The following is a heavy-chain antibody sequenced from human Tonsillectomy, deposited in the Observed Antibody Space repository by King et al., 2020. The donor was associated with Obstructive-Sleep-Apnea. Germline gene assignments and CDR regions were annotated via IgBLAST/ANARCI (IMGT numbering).Heavy chain of an antibody. CDR3: AEDKFHSMIVVVTTNFFDY. CDR1: GFTFSRYW. CDR2: IKQDGSEK. V-gene: IGHV3-7*03. D-gene: IGHD3-22*01. Sequence: VQLVESGGGWVQPGGSLRLSCAASGFTFSRYWMSWVRQAPGKGLEWVANIKQDGSEKDYVDSVKGRFTISRDNAKNSLYLQMNSLRAEDTAVYYCAEDKFHSMIVVVTTNFFDYWGQGTLVTVPS. J-gene: IGHJ4*02.